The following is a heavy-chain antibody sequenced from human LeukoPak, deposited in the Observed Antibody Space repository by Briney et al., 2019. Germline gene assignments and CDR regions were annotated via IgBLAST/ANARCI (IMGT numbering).Heavy chain of an antibody. J-gene: IGHJ4*02. CDR1: GFTFSDYY. Sequence: PGGSLRLSCAASGFTFSDYYMNWIRQAPGKGLEWVSYITSGSTIYYADSVKGRFTISRDNAKNSLYLQMNSLRAEDTAVYYCARAPGYQLLYGNYFDYWGQGTLVTVSS. D-gene: IGHD2-2*02. CDR2: ITSGSTI. V-gene: IGHV3-11*01. CDR3: ARAPGYQLLYGNYFDY.